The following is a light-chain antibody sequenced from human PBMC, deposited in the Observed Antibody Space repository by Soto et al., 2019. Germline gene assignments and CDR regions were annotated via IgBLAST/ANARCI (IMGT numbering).Light chain of an antibody. CDR1: QGIGDT. J-gene: IGKJ4*01. V-gene: IGKV3-15*01. CDR3: QPYNNWPLT. CDR2: DTS. Sequence: DIVLIQFPVSLAVSMGERATIKYKSSQGIGDTLAWYQHKPGQTPRLLIYDTSTRATGVPARFSGSRSGPEFTLTINSLQSEEFAIYYCQPYNNWPLTFGGGTKVDIK.